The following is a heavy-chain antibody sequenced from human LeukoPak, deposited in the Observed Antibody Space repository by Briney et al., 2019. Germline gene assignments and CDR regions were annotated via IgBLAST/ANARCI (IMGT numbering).Heavy chain of an antibody. CDR1: GASISSANSY. Sequence: SETLSLTCNVSGASISSANSYWGWIRQPPGKGLECLGTVSYSGSTYYNPSLQSRVAISVDTSRNQFSLKLSSVTATDTAVYYCARLVRSVPRRFDPWGQGTLVTVSS. CDR3: ARLVRSVPRRFDP. D-gene: IGHD3-3*01. J-gene: IGHJ5*02. V-gene: IGHV4-39*01. CDR2: VSYSGST.